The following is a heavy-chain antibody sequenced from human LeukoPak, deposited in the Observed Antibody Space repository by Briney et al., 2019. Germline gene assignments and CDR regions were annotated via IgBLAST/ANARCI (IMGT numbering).Heavy chain of an antibody. V-gene: IGHV3-23*01. CDR3: AKDWTGTKPFDL. Sequence: GGSLRLSCAASGFTLSSYAMSWVRQAPGKGLDWVSGISGSGGSTYYADSVKGRFTISRDNSKNTLYLQMNSLRAEDTAVHYCAKDWTGTKPFDLWGRGTLVTVSS. CDR1: GFTLSSYA. J-gene: IGHJ2*01. CDR2: ISGSGGST. D-gene: IGHD3/OR15-3a*01.